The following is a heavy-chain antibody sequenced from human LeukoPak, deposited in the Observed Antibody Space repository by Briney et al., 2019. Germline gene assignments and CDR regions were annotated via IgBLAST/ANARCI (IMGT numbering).Heavy chain of an antibody. CDR2: IYYSGST. V-gene: IGHV4-39*07. Sequence: PSETLSLTCTVSGGSISSSNYYWGWIRQPPGKGLEWIGTIYYSGSTYYNPSLKSRVTISVDTSKNQFSLKLSSVTAADTAVYYCASPYDYGGNSGAFDIWGQGTMVTVSS. CDR1: GGSISSSNYY. D-gene: IGHD4-23*01. CDR3: ASPYDYGGNSGAFDI. J-gene: IGHJ3*02.